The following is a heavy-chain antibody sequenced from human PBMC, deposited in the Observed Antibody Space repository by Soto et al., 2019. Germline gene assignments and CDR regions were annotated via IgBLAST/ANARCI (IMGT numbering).Heavy chain of an antibody. J-gene: IGHJ3*02. Sequence: GGSLRLSCAASGFTVSSNYMSWVRQAPGKGLEWVSVIYSGGSTYYADSVKGRFTISRHNSKNTLYLQMNSLRAEDTAVYYCARGRRSGWSLDAFDIWGQGTMVTVSS. V-gene: IGHV3-53*04. CDR2: IYSGGST. D-gene: IGHD3-3*01. CDR3: ARGRRSGWSLDAFDI. CDR1: GFTVSSNY.